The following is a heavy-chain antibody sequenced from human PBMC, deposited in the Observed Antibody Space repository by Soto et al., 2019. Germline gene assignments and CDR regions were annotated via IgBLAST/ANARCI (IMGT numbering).Heavy chain of an antibody. V-gene: IGHV5-51*01. D-gene: IGHD2-15*01. J-gene: IGHJ3*02. CDR2: IYPGDSDA. Sequence: PGESLKISCKGYGYRFTTYWIGWVRQKPGKGLEWMGIIYPGDSDARYSPSFQGQVIMSADKPISTAYLQWSSLKASDTAMYYCARIDCSGGSCSPNDAFDIWGQGTMVTVSS. CDR3: ARIDCSGGSCSPNDAFDI. CDR1: GYRFTTYW.